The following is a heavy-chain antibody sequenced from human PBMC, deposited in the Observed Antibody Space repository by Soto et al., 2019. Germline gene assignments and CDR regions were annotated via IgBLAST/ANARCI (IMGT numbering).Heavy chain of an antibody. CDR1: GFTFSHYP. J-gene: IGHJ4*02. CDR3: ARRV. V-gene: IGHV3-23*01. CDR2: ISAGGDRT. Sequence: EVQVSESGGGLVQPGGSLRLSCATSGFTFSHYPMKWVRQAPGKGLEWVSGISAGGDRTYYADSVKGRFTIFRENSKNSVSLQMNSLRVEDTAVYYCARRVWGQGTLVTVSS.